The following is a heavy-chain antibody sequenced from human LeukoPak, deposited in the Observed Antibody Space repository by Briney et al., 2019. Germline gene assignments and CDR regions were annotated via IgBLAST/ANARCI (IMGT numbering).Heavy chain of an antibody. V-gene: IGHV3-21*01. CDR2: ISSSTIYI. D-gene: IGHD6-19*01. Sequence: PGGSLRLSCAASGFTFSSYNMDWVRQAPGKGLEWVSSISSSTIYIYYADSVRGRFTISRDNAQNSLYLQMNSLTAEDTAVYYCPRDIGVAADHWGQGTLVTVSS. CDR3: PRDIGVAADH. J-gene: IGHJ4*02. CDR1: GFTFSSYN.